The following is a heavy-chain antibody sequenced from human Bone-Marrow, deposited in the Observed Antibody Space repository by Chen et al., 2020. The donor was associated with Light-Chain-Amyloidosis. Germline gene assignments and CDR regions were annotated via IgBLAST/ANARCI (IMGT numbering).Heavy chain of an antibody. CDR2: IYPVDSDA. V-gene: IGHV5-51*01. J-gene: IGHJ4*02. Sequence: EVQLEQSGPEVKKPGESLKISCKGSGYTFPNYWIGWVRQMPGKGLEGMGVIYPVDSDARYSPSFEGQVTISADKSITTAYLQWRSLKASDTAMYYCARRRDGYNFDYWGQGTLVTVSS. D-gene: IGHD5-12*01. CDR3: ARRRDGYNFDY. CDR1: GYTFPNYW.